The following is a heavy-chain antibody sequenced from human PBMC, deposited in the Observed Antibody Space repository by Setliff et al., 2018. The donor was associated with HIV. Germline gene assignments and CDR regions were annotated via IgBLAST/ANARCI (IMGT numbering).Heavy chain of an antibody. CDR2: IWHDGSHE. CDR3: ARGLSIFGVATPGFYSFMDV. J-gene: IGHJ6*03. Sequence: WIRQSQGKGLEWVAAIWHDGSHEYYVDSVKGRFTVSRDNPKKTLYLQMNTLRVEDTAVYYCARGLSIFGVATPGFYSFMDVWGKGTTVAVSS. V-gene: IGHV3-33*01. D-gene: IGHD3-3*01.